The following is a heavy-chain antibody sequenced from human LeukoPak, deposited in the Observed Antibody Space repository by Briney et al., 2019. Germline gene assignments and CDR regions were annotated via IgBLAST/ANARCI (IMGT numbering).Heavy chain of an antibody. J-gene: IGHJ4*02. CDR3: ATGVRGYNSALDY. D-gene: IGHD6-19*01. CDR2: ISGDGGST. CDR1: GFTFDDYA. Sequence: PGGSLRLSCEASGFTFDDYAMHWVRQAPGKGQEWVSLISGDGGSTYYADSLKGRFTISRDNAKNSLYLQMNSLRAEDTAVYYCATGVRGYNSALDYWGQGTLVTV. V-gene: IGHV3-43*02.